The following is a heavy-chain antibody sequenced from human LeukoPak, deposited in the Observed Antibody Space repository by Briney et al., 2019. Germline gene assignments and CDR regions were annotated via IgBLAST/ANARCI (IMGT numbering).Heavy chain of an antibody. Sequence: SVKVSCKASGGTFSSYAIIWVRQAPGQGLKWMGRIIPILGIANYAQKFQGRVTITADKSTSTAYMELSSLRSEDTAVYYCARDGYVDYYYYGMDVWGQGTTVTVSS. D-gene: IGHD5-18*01. CDR3: ARDGYVDYYYYGMDV. CDR2: IIPILGIA. CDR1: GGTFSSYA. J-gene: IGHJ6*02. V-gene: IGHV1-69*04.